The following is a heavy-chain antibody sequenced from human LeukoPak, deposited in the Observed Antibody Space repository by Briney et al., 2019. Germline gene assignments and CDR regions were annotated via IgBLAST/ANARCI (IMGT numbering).Heavy chain of an antibody. V-gene: IGHV4-34*01. CDR3: ARTVNTMVRVPRNRYSDL. D-gene: IGHD3-10*01. J-gene: IGHJ2*01. CDR2: INHSGST. CDR1: GGSFSGYY. Sequence: PSETLSLTCAVYGGSFSGYYWSWIRQPPGKGLEWIGEINHSGSTNYNPSLKSRVTISVDTSKNQFSLKLSSVTAADTAVYYCARTVNTMVRVPRNRYSDLWGRGTLVTVSS.